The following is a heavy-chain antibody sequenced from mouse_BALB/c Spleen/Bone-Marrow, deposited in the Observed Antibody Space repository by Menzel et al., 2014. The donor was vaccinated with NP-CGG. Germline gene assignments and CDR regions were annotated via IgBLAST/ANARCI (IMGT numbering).Heavy chain of an antibody. CDR3: TDYSWFAY. D-gene: IGHD1-1*01. CDR1: GFTFSNCW. V-gene: IGHV6-6*02. J-gene: IGHJ3*01. CDR2: IRLKSNNYET. Sequence: EVKLVESGGGLVQPGGSMKLSCVASGFTFSNCWMNWVRQSPEKGLEWVAEIRLKSNNYETHYAESVKWRFTISRDDYKSSVYLQMDNLRAEDAGIYYCTDYSWFAYWGQGTLVTVSA.